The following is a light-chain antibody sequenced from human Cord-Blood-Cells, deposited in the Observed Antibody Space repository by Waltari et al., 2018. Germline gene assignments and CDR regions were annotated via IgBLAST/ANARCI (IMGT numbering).Light chain of an antibody. CDR1: SSDVGSYKL. J-gene: IGLJ2*01. Sequence: QSALTQPVSVSGSPGQSITIPCTGTSSDVGSYKLVSWNQQHPGKAPQLLIYEGSKRPSVVSTRFSGSNSGNTASLTISGLQAEDEADDYCCSYAGSSTLFGGGTKLTVL. V-gene: IGLV2-23*01. CDR3: CSYAGSSTL. CDR2: EGS.